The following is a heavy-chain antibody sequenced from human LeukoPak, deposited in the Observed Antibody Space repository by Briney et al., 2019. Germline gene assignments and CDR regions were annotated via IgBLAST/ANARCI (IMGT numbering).Heavy chain of an antibody. J-gene: IGHJ6*03. CDR2: INHSGST. Sequence: GSLRLSCAASGFTFDDYGMSWVRQAPGKGLEWIGEINHSGSTNYNPSLKSRVTISVDTSKNQFSLKLSSVTAADTAVYYCARVSQDYDYVWGSYRYYYYYMDVWGKGTTVTVSS. D-gene: IGHD3-16*02. CDR3: ARVSQDYDYVWGSYRYYYYYMDV. CDR1: GFTFDDYG. V-gene: IGHV4-34*01.